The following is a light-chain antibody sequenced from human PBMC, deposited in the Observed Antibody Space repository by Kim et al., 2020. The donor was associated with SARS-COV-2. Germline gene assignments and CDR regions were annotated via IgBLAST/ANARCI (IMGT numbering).Light chain of an antibody. CDR1: SSDFGGYYY. V-gene: IGLV2-14*03. J-gene: IGLJ2*01. CDR2: DVS. CDR3: SSYTSTSSVV. Sequence: HSLTISCTATSSDFGGYYYVSWYQQHPGKAPKLMIYDVSNRPSGVSNRFSGSKTGNTASLTISGLQADDEADYYCSSYTSTSSVVFGGGTQLTVL.